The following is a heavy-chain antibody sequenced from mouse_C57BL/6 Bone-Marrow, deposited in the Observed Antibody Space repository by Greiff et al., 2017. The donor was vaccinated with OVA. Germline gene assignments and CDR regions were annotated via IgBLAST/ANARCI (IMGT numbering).Heavy chain of an antibody. Sequence: QVQLQQSGAELARPGASVKLSCKASGYTFTSYGISWVKQRTGQGLEWIGELYTRSGNTYYNEKFKGKATLTADKSSSTAYMELRSLTSEDSAVYFGATVGATWRYFDYWGQGTTLTVSS. CDR3: ATVGATWRYFDY. CDR2: LYTRSGNT. J-gene: IGHJ2*01. CDR1: GYTFTSYG. D-gene: IGHD1-1*01. V-gene: IGHV1-81*01.